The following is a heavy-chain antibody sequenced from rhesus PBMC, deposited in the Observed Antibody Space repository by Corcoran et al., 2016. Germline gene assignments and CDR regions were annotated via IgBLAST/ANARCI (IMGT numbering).Heavy chain of an antibody. D-gene: IGHD5-24*01. CDR1: GGSISSNS. V-gene: IGHV4-173*01. J-gene: IGHJ4*01. CDR3: ARDIRYRGLDY. Sequence: QLQLQESGPGLVKPSETLSLPCAVSGGSISSNSWSWIRQPPGQGLEWIGRISGSGGSTAYNPSLKSRVTISTDTSKTQFSLKLSSVTAADTAVYYCARDIRYRGLDYWGQGVLVTVSS. CDR2: ISGSGGST.